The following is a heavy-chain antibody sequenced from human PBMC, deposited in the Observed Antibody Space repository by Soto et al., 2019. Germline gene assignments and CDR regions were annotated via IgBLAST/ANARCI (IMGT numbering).Heavy chain of an antibody. CDR1: GVTFSNYA. V-gene: IGHV3-23*01. D-gene: IGHD2-21*02. J-gene: IGHJ4*02. Sequence: GGSLRLSCSASGVTFSNYAMSWVRQAPGKGLEWVSAISGSGSYTYYTDSVTGRFTISRDNSKNTLYLQMSNLRAEDTAVYSCAKDRVAYCGGDCYPRFLEYWGQGTLVTVSS. CDR3: AKDRVAYCGGDCYPRFLEY. CDR2: ISGSGSYT.